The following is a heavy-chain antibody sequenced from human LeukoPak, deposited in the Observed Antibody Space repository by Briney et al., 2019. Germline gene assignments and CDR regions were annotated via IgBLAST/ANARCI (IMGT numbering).Heavy chain of an antibody. CDR3: ARGPVLVGARKLDY. V-gene: IGHV1-2*02. D-gene: IGHD1-26*01. CDR2: INPNSGGT. J-gene: IGHJ4*02. CDR1: GYTFTGYY. Sequence: ASVKVSCKASGYTFTGYYMHWVRQAPGQGLEWMGWINPNSGGTNYAQKFQGGVTMTRDTSISTAYMELSRLRSDDTAVYYCARGPVLVGARKLDYWGQGTLVTVSS.